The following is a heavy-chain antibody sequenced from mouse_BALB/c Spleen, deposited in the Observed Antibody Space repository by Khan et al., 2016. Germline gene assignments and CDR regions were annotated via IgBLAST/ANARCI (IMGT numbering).Heavy chain of an antibody. Sequence: QIQLVQSGPELKKPGETVKISCKASGYTFTNYGMNWVKQAPEKGLKWMGWINTYTGEPTYADDFKGRFAFSLETSASTAYLQINNLKKEDTATYFCARKYGNYDALDYWGQGTSVTVSS. D-gene: IGHD2-10*02. J-gene: IGHJ4*01. V-gene: IGHV9-3-1*01. CDR1: GYTFTNYG. CDR3: ARKYGNYDALDY. CDR2: INTYTGEP.